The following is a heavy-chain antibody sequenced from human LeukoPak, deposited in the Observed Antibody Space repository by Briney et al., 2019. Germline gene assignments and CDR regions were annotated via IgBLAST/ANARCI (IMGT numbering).Heavy chain of an antibody. V-gene: IGHV3-66*01. Sequence: PGGSLRLSCAASGFTVSSNYMTWVRQAPGKGLEWVSIIYGGGSTYYADSVKGRFTISRDNSKNTLYLQMNSLRAEDTAVYYCARASRRVSFDIWGQGTMVTVSS. J-gene: IGHJ3*02. D-gene: IGHD6-6*01. CDR3: ARASRRVSFDI. CDR2: IYGGGST. CDR1: GFTVSSNY.